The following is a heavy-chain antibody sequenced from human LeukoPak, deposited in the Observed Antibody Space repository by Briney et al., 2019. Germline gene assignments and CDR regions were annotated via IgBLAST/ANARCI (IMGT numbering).Heavy chain of an antibody. CDR3: AGVWDYSSGWRYYYGMDV. CDR2: ISSSSGYI. D-gene: IGHD6-19*01. J-gene: IGHJ6*02. CDR1: GFTFSSYS. V-gene: IGHV3-21*01. Sequence: GGSLRLSCAASGFTFSSYSMNWVRQAPGKGLEWVSSISSSSGYIYYADSVKGRFTISRDNAKNSLYLQMNSLRAEDTAVYYCAGVWDYSSGWRYYYGMDVWGQGTTVTVSS.